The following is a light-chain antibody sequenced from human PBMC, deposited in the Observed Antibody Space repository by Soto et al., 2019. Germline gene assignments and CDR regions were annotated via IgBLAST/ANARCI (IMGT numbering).Light chain of an antibody. CDR1: QSVSSN. V-gene: IGKV3-15*01. Sequence: EVVMTQSPATLSVSPGETATVSCRASQSVSSNLAWYQQKPGQAPRLLFYGASTRATGVPARFSGSGSGTEFTLTISRLQSEDFAVYYCQHYNNWRPRFGQGTKVEIK. CDR2: GAS. J-gene: IGKJ1*01. CDR3: QHYNNWRPR.